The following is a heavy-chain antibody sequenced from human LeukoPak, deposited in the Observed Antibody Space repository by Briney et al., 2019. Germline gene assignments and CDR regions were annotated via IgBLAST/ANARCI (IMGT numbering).Heavy chain of an antibody. V-gene: IGHV1-2*06. D-gene: IGHD2/OR15-2a*01. J-gene: IGHJ4*02. Sequence: QAPXXGRXXXXRINPTSAETEYAQTFQGRVTITRDTAISTAYMDMSRLRSDDTAVYYCARDLSSTSTCELAYWGQGTLVTVSS. CDR3: ARDLSSTSTCELAY. CDR2: INPTSAET.